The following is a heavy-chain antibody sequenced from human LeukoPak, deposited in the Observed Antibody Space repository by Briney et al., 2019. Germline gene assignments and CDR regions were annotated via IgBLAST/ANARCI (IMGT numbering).Heavy chain of an antibody. J-gene: IGHJ6*03. V-gene: IGHV4-34*01. D-gene: IGHD2-2*01. CDR3: ARVVPAAMRWGYYYYYYYMDV. CDR2: INHSGST. Sequence: SETLSLTCAVCGGSFSGYYWSWIRQPPGKGLEWIGEINHSGSTNYNPSLKSRVTISVDTSKNQFSLKLSSVTAADTAVYYCARVVPAAMRWGYYYYYYYMDVWGKGTTVTVSS. CDR1: GGSFSGYY.